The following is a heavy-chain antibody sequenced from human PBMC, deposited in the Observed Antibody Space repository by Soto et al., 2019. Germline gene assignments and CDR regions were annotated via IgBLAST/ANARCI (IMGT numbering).Heavy chain of an antibody. V-gene: IGHV4-59*01. CDR3: AREYYYGSASYGGMDV. Sequence: PSETLSLTCTVSGGSISSYYWTWIRQPPGKGLEWIGYIFSSGNTNYNPSLKSRVTISVDTSKYQFSLKLSSVTAADTAVYYCAREYYYGSASYGGMDVWGQGTTVTVSS. CDR2: IFSSGNT. CDR1: GGSISSYY. J-gene: IGHJ6*02. D-gene: IGHD3-10*01.